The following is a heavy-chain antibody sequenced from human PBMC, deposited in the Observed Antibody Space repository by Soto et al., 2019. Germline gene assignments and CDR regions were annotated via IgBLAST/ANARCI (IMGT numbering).Heavy chain of an antibody. CDR3: ASYPYCSGGSCYSSWFDR. CDR1: GFTFSSYW. Sequence: EVQLVESGGGLVQPGGSLRLSCAASGFTFSSYWMSWVRQAPGTGLEWVANIKQDGSEKYYVDSVKGRFTISRDNAKNSLYLQMNSLGAEDTAVYYCASYPYCSGGSCYSSWFDRWGQGTLVTVSS. CDR2: IKQDGSEK. D-gene: IGHD2-15*01. J-gene: IGHJ5*02. V-gene: IGHV3-7*01.